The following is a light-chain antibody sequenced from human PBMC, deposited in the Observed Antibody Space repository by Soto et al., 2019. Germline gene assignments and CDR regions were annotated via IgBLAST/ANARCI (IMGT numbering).Light chain of an antibody. V-gene: IGKV1-13*02. Sequence: AIQLTQSPSSLSASVGGRVTITCRASQGISSTLAWYQQKPGKAPKLLIYDASTLESGVPSRFSGSGSGTDFTLIISSLQPEDFATYYCQQFTSNPITFGQGTRLEI. CDR3: QQFTSNPIT. CDR2: DAS. J-gene: IGKJ5*01. CDR1: QGISST.